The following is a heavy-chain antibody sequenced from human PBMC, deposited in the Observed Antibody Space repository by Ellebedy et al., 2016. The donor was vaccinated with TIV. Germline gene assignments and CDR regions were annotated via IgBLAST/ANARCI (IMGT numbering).Heavy chain of an antibody. Sequence: ASVKVSXXVSGYTLTELSMHWVRQAPGKGLEWMGGFDPEDGETIYAQKFQGRVTVTEDTSTDTAYMELSSLRSEDTAVYYCATRDIVATKDAFDIWGQGTMVTVSS. J-gene: IGHJ3*02. CDR1: GYTLTELS. V-gene: IGHV1-24*01. D-gene: IGHD5-12*01. CDR3: ATRDIVATKDAFDI. CDR2: FDPEDGET.